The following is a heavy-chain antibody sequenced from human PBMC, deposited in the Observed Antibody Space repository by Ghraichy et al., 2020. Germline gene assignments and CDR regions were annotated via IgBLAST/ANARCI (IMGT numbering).Heavy chain of an antibody. J-gene: IGHJ4*02. CDR3: ARTGEELGMAHDY. CDR2: ISSSSSYI. CDR1: GFTFSSYS. D-gene: IGHD7-27*01. Sequence: GGSLRLSCAASGFTFSSYSMNWVRQAPGKGLEWVSSISSSSSYIYYADSVKGRFTISRDNAKNSLYLQMNSLRAEDTVVYYCARTGEELGMAHDYWGQGTLVTVSS. V-gene: IGHV3-21*01.